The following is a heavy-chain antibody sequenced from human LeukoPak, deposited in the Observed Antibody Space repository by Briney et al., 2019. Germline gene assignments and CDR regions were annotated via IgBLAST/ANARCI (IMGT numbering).Heavy chain of an antibody. Sequence: SETLSLTCTVSGGSISSYYWSWIRQPPRKGLEWIGYMYYCGSTNYNPSLKSRVTISVDTSKNQFSLKLSSVTAADTAVYYCARVPYNWNVIGSYYYYYIDVWGKGTTVTVSS. V-gene: IGHV4-59*01. CDR3: ARVPYNWNVIGSYYYYYIDV. J-gene: IGHJ6*03. D-gene: IGHD1-1*01. CDR1: GGSISSYY. CDR2: MYYCGST.